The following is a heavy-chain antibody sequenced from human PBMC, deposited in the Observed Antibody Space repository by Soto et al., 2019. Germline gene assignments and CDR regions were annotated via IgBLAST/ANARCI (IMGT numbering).Heavy chain of an antibody. CDR3: ARRYGWLYFDY. CDR1: GDSIISSNYF. Sequence: PSETLSLTCTFSGDSIISSNYFWGWIRQPPGKGLEWIGTIFYSGSTYYNPSLKSRVTISVDTSKNQFSLRLISVTAADTALYYCARRYGWLYFDYWGQGSLVTAPQ. V-gene: IGHV4-39*01. D-gene: IGHD6-19*01. J-gene: IGHJ4*02. CDR2: IFYSGST.